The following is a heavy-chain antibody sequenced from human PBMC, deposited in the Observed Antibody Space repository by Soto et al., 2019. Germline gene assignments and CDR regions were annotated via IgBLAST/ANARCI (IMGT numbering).Heavy chain of an antibody. J-gene: IGHJ5*02. CDR2: INGYNGHT. V-gene: IGHV1-18*01. Sequence: QVQLVQSGNEVKKPGASVRVSCKSSGYMFTSYGITWVRQAPGQGLEWMGWINGYNGHTDYTQKFQGRVTITADESTSTAYMELSSLRSEDTAVYYCARGPLGGYYIWFDPWGQGTLVTVSS. CDR1: GYMFTSYG. D-gene: IGHD2-8*01. CDR3: ARGPLGGYYIWFDP.